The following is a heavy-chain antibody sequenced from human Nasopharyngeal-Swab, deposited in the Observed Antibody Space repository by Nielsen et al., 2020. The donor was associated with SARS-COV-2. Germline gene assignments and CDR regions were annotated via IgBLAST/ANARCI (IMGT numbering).Heavy chain of an antibody. V-gene: IGHV3-9*01. CDR2: ISWNSGSI. D-gene: IGHD3-10*01. Sequence: GGSLRLSCAASGFTFDEYAMHWVRQAPGKGLEWVSGISWNSGSIGYADSVKGRFTISRDNAKNSLYLQMNSLRPEDTALYYCAKFFGSGSYVNYWGQGTLVTVSS. CDR3: AKFFGSGSYVNY. J-gene: IGHJ4*02. CDR1: GFTFDEYA.